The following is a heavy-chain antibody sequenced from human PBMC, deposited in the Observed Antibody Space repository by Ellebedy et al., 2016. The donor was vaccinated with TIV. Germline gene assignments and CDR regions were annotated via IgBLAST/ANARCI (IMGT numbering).Heavy chain of an antibody. D-gene: IGHD1-20*01. J-gene: IGHJ4*02. CDR1: GYTFTGYY. CDR2: INPNSGGT. CDR3: ARAHNWNPPDY. V-gene: IGHV1-2*04. Sequence: ASVKVSCXASGYTFTGYYMHWVRQAPGQGLEWMGWINPNSGGTNYAQKFQGWVTMTRDTSISTAYMELSRLRSDDTAVYYCARAHNWNPPDYWGQGTLVTVSS.